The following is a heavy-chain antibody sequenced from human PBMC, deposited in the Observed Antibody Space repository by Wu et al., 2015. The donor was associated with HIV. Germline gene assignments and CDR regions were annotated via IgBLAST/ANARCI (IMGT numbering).Heavy chain of an antibody. Sequence: QVQLAQSGAEVKKPGASVKVSCQASGYTITTYDFNWVRQAPGQGLEWMGWMNSNNGKTGYGQKFQGRVAMTRNISTRTAYMELSGLKSEDTAVYYCATSYYGSGSYPTFYYYYAMDVWGQGTTVTVSS. CDR1: GYTITTYD. D-gene: IGHD3-10*01. V-gene: IGHV1-8*01. CDR2: MNSNNGKT. J-gene: IGHJ6*02. CDR3: ATSYYGSGSYPTFYYYYAMDV.